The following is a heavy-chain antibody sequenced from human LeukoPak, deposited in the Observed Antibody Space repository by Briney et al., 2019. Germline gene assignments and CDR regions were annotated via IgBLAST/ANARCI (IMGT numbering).Heavy chain of an antibody. CDR2: IYYTGST. CDR1: GGSITSYY. CDR3: AAMEVGIRGYSGHDADY. V-gene: IGHV4-59*12. J-gene: IGHJ4*01. D-gene: IGHD5-12*01. Sequence: SETLSLTCSVSGGSITSYYWSWIRQPPGKGLEWIGYIYYTGSTDYNPSLKSRVTTSIDTSKNQFSLKLTSVTAADTAVYYCAAMEVGIRGYSGHDADYWGQGTLVTVSS.